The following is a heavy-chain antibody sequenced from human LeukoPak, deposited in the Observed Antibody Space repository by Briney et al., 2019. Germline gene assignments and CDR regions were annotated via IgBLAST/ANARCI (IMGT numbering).Heavy chain of an antibody. Sequence: GESLKISCKGSGYSFTSYWIGWVRQMPGKGMEWMGIIYPGDSDTRYSPSFQGQVTISADKSISTAYLQWSSLKASDTAMYYCARRRDCSGGSCYSVPRYNWFDPWGQGTLVTSPQ. D-gene: IGHD2-15*01. CDR3: ARRRDCSGGSCYSVPRYNWFDP. V-gene: IGHV5-51*01. CDR1: GYSFTSYW. J-gene: IGHJ5*02. CDR2: IYPGDSDT.